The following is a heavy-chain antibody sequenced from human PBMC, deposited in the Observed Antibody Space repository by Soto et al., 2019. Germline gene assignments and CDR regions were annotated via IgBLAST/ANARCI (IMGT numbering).Heavy chain of an antibody. V-gene: IGHV3-33*01. CDR1: GFTFSSYG. Sequence: GGSLRLSCAASGFTFSSYGMHWVRQAPGKGLEWVAVIWYDGSNKYYADSVKGRFTISRDNSKNTLYLQMNSLRAEDTAVYYCARSIAVAVNWFDPWGQGTLVTVSS. J-gene: IGHJ5*02. D-gene: IGHD6-19*01. CDR2: IWYDGSNK. CDR3: ARSIAVAVNWFDP.